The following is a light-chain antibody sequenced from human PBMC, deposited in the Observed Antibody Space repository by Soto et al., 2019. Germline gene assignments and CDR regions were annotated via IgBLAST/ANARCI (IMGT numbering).Light chain of an antibody. J-gene: IGKJ2*01. V-gene: IGKV2-30*01. Sequence: VVMTQSPLSLPVTLGEPASVSCRSSQSLVDNDGYSYLSWFQQRPGQSPRRLIYKISNRDSGVPDRFSGSGSDTDFTLKISRLEPEDVAVYYCMQGKHWPYTFGQGTQLEIK. CDR1: QSLVDNDGYSY. CDR2: KIS. CDR3: MQGKHWPYT.